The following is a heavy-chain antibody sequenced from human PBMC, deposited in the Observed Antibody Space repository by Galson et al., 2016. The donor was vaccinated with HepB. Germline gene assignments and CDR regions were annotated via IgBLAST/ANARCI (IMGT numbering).Heavy chain of an antibody. Sequence: CAISGDSVSSNSAAWHWIRQSPSRGLEWLGRTYYRSKWSNDYAVAVKSRINNNTDTSKNQFSLQLNSVLPEDTAMSYCASGTWDSGLKWWGQGTPVTVSS. CDR1: GDSVSSNSAA. CDR3: ASGTWDSGLKW. CDR2: TYYRSKWSN. D-gene: IGHD1-26*01. J-gene: IGHJ4*02. V-gene: IGHV6-1*01.